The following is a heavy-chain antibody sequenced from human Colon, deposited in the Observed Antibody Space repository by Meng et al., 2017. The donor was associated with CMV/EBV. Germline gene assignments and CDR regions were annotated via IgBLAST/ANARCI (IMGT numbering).Heavy chain of an antibody. J-gene: IGHJ6*02. CDR1: GDSFTSYW. V-gene: IGHV5-51*01. Sequence: TVSCKASGDSFTSYWIGWVRQMPGKGLEWMGIIYPGDSDTRYSPSFQGQVTILVDRSISTAYLQWGSLKASDTATYYCARLGYCTTSACAGADGYFYGMDVWGQGTTVTVSS. CDR2: IYPGDSDT. CDR3: ARLGYCTTSACAGADGYFYGMDV. D-gene: IGHD2-8*01.